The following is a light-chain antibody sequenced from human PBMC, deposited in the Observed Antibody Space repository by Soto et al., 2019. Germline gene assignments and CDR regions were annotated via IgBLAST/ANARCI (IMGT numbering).Light chain of an antibody. CDR1: QSISSY. V-gene: IGKV1-5*03. CDR3: QQYNGYSRA. J-gene: IGKJ1*01. Sequence: DIQMTQSPSTLSASVGDRVTVTCRASQSISSYLAWYQQKPGKAPKLLIYKASSLESGVPSRFSGSGSGTEFTLTISSLQPDDFATYYCQQYNGYSRAFGQGTKVEIK. CDR2: KAS.